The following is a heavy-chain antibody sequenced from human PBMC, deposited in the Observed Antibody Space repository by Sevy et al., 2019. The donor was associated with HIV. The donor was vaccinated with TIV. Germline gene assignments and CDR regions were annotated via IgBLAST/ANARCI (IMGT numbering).Heavy chain of an antibody. V-gene: IGHV4-39*01. CDR2: IYYSGST. D-gene: IGHD4-17*01. CDR1: GGSISSSRYY. CDR3: ARMTTVTTEVKV. Sequence: SETLSLTCTVSGGSISSSRYYWGWIRQPPGKGLEWIGSIYYSGSTYYNPSLKSRVTISVDTSKNQFSLKLSSVTAAVTAVYYCARMTTVTTEVKVWGQGTLVTVSS. J-gene: IGHJ4*02.